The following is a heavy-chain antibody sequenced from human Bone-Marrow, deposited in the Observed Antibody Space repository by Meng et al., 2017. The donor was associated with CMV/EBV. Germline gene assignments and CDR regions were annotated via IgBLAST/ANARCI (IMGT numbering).Heavy chain of an antibody. Sequence: SETLSLTCAVYGGCFSGYYWSWIRHPPGKGLEWIGSIYYSESTYYNPSLKSRVTISVDTSKNQFSLKLSSVTAADTAVYYCFWEVRGVIRDWFDPWGQGTLVTVSS. D-gene: IGHD3-10*01. CDR2: IYYSEST. CDR3: FWEVRGVIRDWFDP. CDR1: GGCFSGYY. V-gene: IGHV4-34*03. J-gene: IGHJ5*02.